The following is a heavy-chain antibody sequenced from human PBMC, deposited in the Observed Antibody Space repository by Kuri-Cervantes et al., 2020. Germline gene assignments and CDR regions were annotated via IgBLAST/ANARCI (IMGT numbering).Heavy chain of an antibody. J-gene: IGHJ4*02. CDR2: ISAYNDNP. Sequence: ASVKVSCKASGYTFTSYGISWVRQAPGQGLEWMGWISAYNDNPNYAQKLKGRVTMTTDRSTSTAYMELRSLRSDDTAVYYCARSGYDSGWCPLDYWGQGTLVTVSS. V-gene: IGHV1-18*01. D-gene: IGHD6-19*01. CDR1: GYTFTSYG. CDR3: ARSGYDSGWCPLDY.